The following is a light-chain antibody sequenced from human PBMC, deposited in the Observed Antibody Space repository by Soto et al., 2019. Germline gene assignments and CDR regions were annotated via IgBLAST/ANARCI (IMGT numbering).Light chain of an antibody. CDR3: QQTKDYPMT. CDR1: QGITSW. CDR2: GAS. V-gene: IGKV1-12*01. Sequence: DVQMTQSPSYVSASVGDTVTITCRASQGITSWLAWYQQKPGKAPKLLIYGASSLQNGFPSRFSGRGSGTDFTLTISSLQPEDFATYYCQQTKDYPMTFGQGTRLEIK. J-gene: IGKJ5*01.